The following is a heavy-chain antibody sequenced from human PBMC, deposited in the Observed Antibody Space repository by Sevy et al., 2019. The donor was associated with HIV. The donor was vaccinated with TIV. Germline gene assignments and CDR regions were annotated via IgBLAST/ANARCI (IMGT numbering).Heavy chain of an antibody. J-gene: IGHJ3*02. CDR3: ARVRSAGAFDI. Sequence: GGSLRLSCAASGFTFSSYEMNWVRQAPGKGREWVSYISSSGSTIYYADSVKGRFTISRDNAKNSLYLQMNSLRAEDTAVYYCARVRSAGAFDIWGQGTMVTVSS. V-gene: IGHV3-48*03. CDR2: ISSSGSTI. D-gene: IGHD2-15*01. CDR1: GFTFSSYE.